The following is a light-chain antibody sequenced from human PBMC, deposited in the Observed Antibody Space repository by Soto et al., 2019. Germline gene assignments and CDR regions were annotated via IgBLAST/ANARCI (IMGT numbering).Light chain of an antibody. J-gene: IGKJ3*01. V-gene: IGKV3-15*01. Sequence: TVMTQSPTTLSVSPGEGATLSCRASQSVSSNLAWYQQTPGQAPRLLIFAASTMATGIPDRFSGSGFGTVFTLTISSLQSEDVGVYYCQQYINWPPMLTFGPGTKVDLK. CDR3: QQYINWPPMLT. CDR2: AAS. CDR1: QSVSSN.